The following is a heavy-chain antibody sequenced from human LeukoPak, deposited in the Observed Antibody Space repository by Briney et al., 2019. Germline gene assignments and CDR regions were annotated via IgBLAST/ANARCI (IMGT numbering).Heavy chain of an antibody. V-gene: IGHV1-69*06. J-gene: IGHJ6*03. CDR2: IIPIFGTA. CDR1: GGTFSSYA. CDR3: SRVGCQEPIYYFYMGV. Sequence: SVKVSCKASGGTFSSYAIDWVRQAPGQGLEWMGGIIPIFGTAHYAHKFQGRLTTTADKSTSKPYMALRSPRSDEATAYYCSRVGCQEPIYYFYMGVWGKGTTVNVS.